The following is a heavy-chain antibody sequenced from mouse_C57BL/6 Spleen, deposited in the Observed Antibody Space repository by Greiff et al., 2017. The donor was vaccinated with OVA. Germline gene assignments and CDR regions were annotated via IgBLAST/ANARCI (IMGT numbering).Heavy chain of an antibody. CDR1: GFNITDYY. CDR3: EAYYYGSSLYAMDY. D-gene: IGHD1-1*01. Sequence: VQLQQSGAELVKPGASVKLSCTASGFNITDYYMHWVKQRTEQGLEWIGRIDPEDGETNYAPKFQGKATITADTSSNTAYLQLSSLTSEDTAVYYGEAYYYGSSLYAMDYWGQGTSVTVSS. V-gene: IGHV14-2*01. J-gene: IGHJ4*01. CDR2: IDPEDGET.